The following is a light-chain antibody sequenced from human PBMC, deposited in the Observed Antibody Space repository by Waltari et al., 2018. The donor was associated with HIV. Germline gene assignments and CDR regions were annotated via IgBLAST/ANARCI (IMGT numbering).Light chain of an antibody. CDR2: QDN. CDR1: SGSSASNY. J-gene: IGLJ2*01. Sequence: NFMLTQPHSVSESPGQTVTISCTRTSGSSASNYVPWYQQRPGSAPTTVIYQDNQRPSGVPDRFSGSIDSSSNSASLTISGLKTEDEADYYCQSYDSNNHVLFGGGTKLTVL. V-gene: IGLV6-57*03. CDR3: QSYDSNNHVL.